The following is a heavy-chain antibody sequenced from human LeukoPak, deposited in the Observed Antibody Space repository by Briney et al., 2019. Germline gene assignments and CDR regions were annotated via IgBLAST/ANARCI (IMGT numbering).Heavy chain of an antibody. Sequence: GGSLRLSCAASGFTFSSYAMHWVRQAPGKGLEYVSAISSNGGSTYYANSVKGRFTISRDNSKNTLYLQMGSLRAEDMAVYYCARTHTQDYGGNFYFDYWGQGTLVTVSS. J-gene: IGHJ4*02. V-gene: IGHV3-64*01. CDR1: GFTFSSYA. CDR3: ARTHTQDYGGNFYFDY. D-gene: IGHD4-23*01. CDR2: ISSNGGST.